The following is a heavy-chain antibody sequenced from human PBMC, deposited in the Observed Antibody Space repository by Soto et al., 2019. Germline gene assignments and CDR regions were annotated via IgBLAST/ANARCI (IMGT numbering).Heavy chain of an antibody. CDR1: GYTFINFD. Sequence: TVRVSCKASGYTFINFDISWVRQAAGQGLEWLGWMNPGSGKTGYASKFQGRVAMTRDASTGTSHLELSSLTSDDTAVYYCARMASAGTLNWFDPWGQGTLVTVSS. CDR3: ARMASAGTLNWFDP. J-gene: IGHJ5*02. CDR2: MNPGSGKT. V-gene: IGHV1-8*02. D-gene: IGHD6-13*01.